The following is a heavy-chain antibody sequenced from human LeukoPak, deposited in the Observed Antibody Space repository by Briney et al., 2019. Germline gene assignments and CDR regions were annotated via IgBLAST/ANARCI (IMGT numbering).Heavy chain of an antibody. CDR3: ARGSSWYPFDY. D-gene: IGHD6-13*01. Sequence: SETLSLTCTVSGGSINNYYWSWIRQPAGKGLEWIGLIYSSGSTSYNPSLKSRVTMSVDTSKKQFSLRLSSVTAADTAVYYCARGSSWYPFDYWGQGTLVTVSS. CDR1: GGSINNYY. J-gene: IGHJ4*02. V-gene: IGHV4-4*07. CDR2: IYSSGST.